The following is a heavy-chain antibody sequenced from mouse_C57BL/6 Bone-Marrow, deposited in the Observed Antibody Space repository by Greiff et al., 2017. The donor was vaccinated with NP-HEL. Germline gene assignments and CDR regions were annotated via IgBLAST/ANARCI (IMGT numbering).Heavy chain of an antibody. CDR3: ARLPIYYGSTYYDAMDY. J-gene: IGHJ4*01. Sequence: EVKLMESGGDLVKPGGSLKLSCAASGFTFSSYGMSWVRQTPDKRLEWVATISSGGSYTYYPDSVKGRFTISRDNAKNTLYLQMSSLKSEDTAMYYCARLPIYYGSTYYDAMDYWGQGTSVTVSS. D-gene: IGHD1-1*01. CDR2: ISSGGSYT. V-gene: IGHV5-6*01. CDR1: GFTFSSYG.